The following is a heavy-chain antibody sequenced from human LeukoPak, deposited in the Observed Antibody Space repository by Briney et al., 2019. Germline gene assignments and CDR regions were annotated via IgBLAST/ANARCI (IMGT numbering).Heavy chain of an antibody. D-gene: IGHD6-19*01. J-gene: IGHJ6*02. CDR1: GGTFSNYA. CDR3: ARPRGGIAVAEGMDV. V-gene: IGHV5-10-1*01. Sequence: GASVKVSCKASGGTFSNYAISWVRQMPGKGLEWMGRIDPSDSYTNYSPSFQGHVTISADKSISTAYLQWSSLKASDTAMYYCARPRGGIAVAEGMDVWGQGTTVTVSS. CDR2: IDPSDSYT.